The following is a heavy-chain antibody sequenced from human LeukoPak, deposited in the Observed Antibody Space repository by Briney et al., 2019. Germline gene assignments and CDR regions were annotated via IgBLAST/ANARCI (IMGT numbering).Heavy chain of an antibody. CDR3: ARANTVTRGYYFDY. D-gene: IGHD4-17*01. J-gene: IGHJ4*02. CDR2: INAGNGNT. V-gene: IGHV1-3*01. Sequence: ASVKVSCKASGYTFTSYAMHWVRQAPGQRLEWMGWINAGNGNTKYTQKFQGRVTITRDTSASTAYMELSSLRSEDTAVYYCARANTVTRGYYFDYWGQGTLVTVSS. CDR1: GYTFTSYA.